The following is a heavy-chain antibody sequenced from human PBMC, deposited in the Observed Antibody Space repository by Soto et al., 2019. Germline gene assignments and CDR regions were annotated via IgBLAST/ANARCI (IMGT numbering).Heavy chain of an antibody. CDR1: GYTFISYS. Sequence: QVQLVQSGGEVKKPGASVNISCKATGYTFISYSITWVRQAPGQGLEWMGWISTYNGNTKYAQSLQGSVTLTRDTSTNTAFMEIRVLSADDTAIYYCAREGAHSTGWYDYFDQWGQGTLVAVSA. V-gene: IGHV1-18*04. CDR3: AREGAHSTGWYDYFDQ. CDR2: ISTYNGNT. D-gene: IGHD6-13*01. J-gene: IGHJ4*02.